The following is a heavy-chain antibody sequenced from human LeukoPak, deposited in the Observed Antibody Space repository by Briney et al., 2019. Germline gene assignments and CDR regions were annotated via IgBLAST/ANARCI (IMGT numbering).Heavy chain of an antibody. V-gene: IGHV3-48*02. CDR1: GFSFSSYS. Sequence: GGSLRLSCVASGFSFSSYSMNWVRQAPGKGLEWVSYISSSSSTIYYADSVKGRFTISRDNAKNSVYLQMNSLRDEDTAVYYCARHGYSYGGLAGYWGQGTLVTVSS. CDR3: ARHGYSYGGLAGY. J-gene: IGHJ4*02. D-gene: IGHD5-18*01. CDR2: ISSSSSTI.